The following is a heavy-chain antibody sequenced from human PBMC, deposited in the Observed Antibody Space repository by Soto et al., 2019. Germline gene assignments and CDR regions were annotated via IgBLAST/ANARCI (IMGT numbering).Heavy chain of an antibody. CDR2: IKSKTDGGTT. V-gene: IGHV3-15*01. J-gene: IGHJ4*02. D-gene: IGHD1-26*01. Sequence: EVQLVESWGGLVKPGGSLRLSCAASGFTFSNAWMNWVRQAAGKGLEWVGRIKSKTDGGTTDYAAPVKGRFTISRDDSTNTLNLQMNSLKIEDTAVYYCTTDPLRGSGSYGYWGQGTLVTVSS. CDR1: GFTFSNAW. CDR3: TTDPLRGSGSYGY.